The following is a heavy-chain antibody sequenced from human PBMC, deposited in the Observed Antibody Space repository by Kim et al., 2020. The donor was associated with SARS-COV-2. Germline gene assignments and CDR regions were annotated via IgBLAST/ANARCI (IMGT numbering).Heavy chain of an antibody. D-gene: IGHD4-17*01. Sequence: TRYSPSFQGQVTIYADKSISTAYLQWSSLKASDTAMYYCARPTTGGDYDRWGQGTLVTVSS. CDR2: T. CDR3: ARPTTGGDYDR. V-gene: IGHV5-51*01. J-gene: IGHJ5*02.